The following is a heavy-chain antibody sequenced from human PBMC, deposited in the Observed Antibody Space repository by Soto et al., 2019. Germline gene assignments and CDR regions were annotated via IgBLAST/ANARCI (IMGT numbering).Heavy chain of an antibody. J-gene: IGHJ3*02. V-gene: IGHV3-23*01. CDR1: GFTFSRSA. CDR2: ITGSGSIT. CDR3: PKVVGGSGWPDHAFDM. Sequence: GGSLRLSCATSGFTFSRSAMSWVRQAPGRGLEWGSAITGSGSITYYADSVKGRFTISRDHSKNTLYLQMNSLRAEDTALYYCPKVVGGSGWPDHAFDMWGPGTMVTVPS. D-gene: IGHD6-19*01.